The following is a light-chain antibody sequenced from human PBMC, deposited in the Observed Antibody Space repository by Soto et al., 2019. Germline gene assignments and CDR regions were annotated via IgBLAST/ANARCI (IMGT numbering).Light chain of an antibody. CDR1: QSVSSSY. CDR2: GAS. CDR3: QQYGSSPTWT. J-gene: IGKJ1*01. V-gene: IGKV3-20*01. Sequence: EIVLTQSPGTLSLSPGERATLSCRASQSVSSSYLAWYQQKPGQAPRLLIYGASSRATGITDRFSGSGSGTDFTLTISRLEPEDFAAYYCQQYGSSPTWTFGQGTKVEIK.